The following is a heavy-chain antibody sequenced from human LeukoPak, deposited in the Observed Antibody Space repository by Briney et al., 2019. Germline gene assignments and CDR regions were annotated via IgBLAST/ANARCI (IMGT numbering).Heavy chain of an antibody. D-gene: IGHD3-22*01. CDR2: INPSGGST. Sequence: ASVKVSCKASGYTFTGYYMHWVRQAPGQGLEWMGIINPSGGSTSYAQKFQGRVTMTRDTSTSTVYMELSSLRSEDTAVYYCARDGGYYDSSGYYYAGYYYYYYYMDVWGKGTTVTISS. J-gene: IGHJ6*03. CDR1: GYTFTGYY. CDR3: ARDGGYYDSSGYYYAGYYYYYYYMDV. V-gene: IGHV1-46*01.